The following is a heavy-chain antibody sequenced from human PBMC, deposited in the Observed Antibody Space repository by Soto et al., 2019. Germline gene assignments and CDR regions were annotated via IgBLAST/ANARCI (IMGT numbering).Heavy chain of an antibody. CDR2: IWYDGSNK. J-gene: IGHJ3*02. CDR3: ARGGSTVTTPGAFDI. Sequence: QVQLVESGGGVVQPGRSLRLSCAASGFTFSSYGMHWVRQAPGKGLEWVAVIWYDGSNKYYADSVKGRFTISRDNSKNTLYLQMNSLRAEDTAVYYCARGGSTVTTPGAFDIWGQGTMVTVSS. D-gene: IGHD4-17*01. V-gene: IGHV3-33*01. CDR1: GFTFSSYG.